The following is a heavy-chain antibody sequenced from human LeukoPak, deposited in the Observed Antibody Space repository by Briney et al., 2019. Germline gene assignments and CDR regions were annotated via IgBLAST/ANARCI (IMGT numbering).Heavy chain of an antibody. D-gene: IGHD4-17*01. CDR1: GYTFTSYA. CDR3: ARDPGEDYGDYP. CDR2: INAGNGNT. J-gene: IGHJ5*02. Sequence: ASVKVSCKASGYTFTSYAMHWVRQAPGQRLEWMGWINAGNGNTNYAQKLQGRVTMTTDTSTSTAYMELRSLRSDDTAVYYCARDPGEDYGDYPWGQGTLVTVSS. V-gene: IGHV1-3*01.